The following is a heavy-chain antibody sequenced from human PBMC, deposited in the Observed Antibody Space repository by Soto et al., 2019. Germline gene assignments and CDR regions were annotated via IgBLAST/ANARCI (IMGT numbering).Heavy chain of an antibody. J-gene: IGHJ6*02. Sequence: GSLRLSCAASGFTVSSNYMSWVRQAPGKGLEWVSVIYSGGSTYYADSVKGRFTISRDNSKNTLYLQMNSLRAEDTAVYYCARARRGDGMDVWGQGTTVTVSS. CDR3: ARARRGDGMDV. V-gene: IGHV3-53*01. CDR2: IYSGGST. CDR1: GFTVSSNY. D-gene: IGHD3-10*01.